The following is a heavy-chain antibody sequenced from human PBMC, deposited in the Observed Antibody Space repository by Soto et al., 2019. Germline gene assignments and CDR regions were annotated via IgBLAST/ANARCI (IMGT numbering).Heavy chain of an antibody. Sequence: LSLTCAASGFTFSSYSMNWVRQAPGKGLEWVSSISSSSSYIYYADSVKGRFTISRDNAKNSLYLQMNSLRAEDTAVYYCARVGDAAMVNYEFDYWGQGTLVTVSS. CDR2: ISSSSSYI. J-gene: IGHJ4*02. CDR3: ARVGDAAMVNYEFDY. D-gene: IGHD5-18*01. V-gene: IGHV3-21*01. CDR1: GFTFSSYS.